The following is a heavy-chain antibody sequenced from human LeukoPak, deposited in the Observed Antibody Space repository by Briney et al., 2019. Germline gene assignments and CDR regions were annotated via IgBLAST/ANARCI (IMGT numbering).Heavy chain of an antibody. J-gene: IGHJ4*02. CDR1: GFSISSGYY. CDR2: LHHSGST. CDR3: ARVVTAVSYFDY. D-gene: IGHD2-21*02. V-gene: IGHV4-38-2*01. Sequence: SETLSLTCDVSGFSISSGYYWGWIRQPPGKGLEWIGTLHHSGSTYYNPSLKSRLSISVDTSKNQFSLKLSSVTAADTAVYFCARVVTAVSYFDYWGQGTLVTASS.